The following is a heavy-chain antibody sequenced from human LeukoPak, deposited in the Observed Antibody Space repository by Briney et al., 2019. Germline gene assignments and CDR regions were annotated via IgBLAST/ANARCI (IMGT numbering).Heavy chain of an antibody. CDR2: ISSSSSYI. CDR3: ARDPSGWYFVDY. Sequence: GGSLRLSCAASGFTFSSYSMNWVRQAPGKGLEWVSSISSSSSYIYYADSVKGRFTISRDNAKNSLYLQMNSLRAEDTAVCYCARDPSGWYFVDYWGQGTLVTVSP. CDR1: GFTFSSYS. V-gene: IGHV3-21*01. J-gene: IGHJ4*02. D-gene: IGHD6-19*01.